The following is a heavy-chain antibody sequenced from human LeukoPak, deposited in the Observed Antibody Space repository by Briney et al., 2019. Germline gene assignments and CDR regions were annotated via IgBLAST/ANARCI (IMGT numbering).Heavy chain of an antibody. J-gene: IGHJ6*02. D-gene: IGHD2-21*01. CDR3: ARDRVALGYYYYGMDV. V-gene: IGHV1-46*01. CDR1: GYTFTSYY. Sequence: ASVKVSRKASGYTFTSYYMHWVRQAPGQGLEWMGIINPSGGSTSYAQKFQGRVTMTRDTSTSTVYMELSSLRSEDTAVYYCARDRVALGYYYYGMDVWGQGTTVTVSS. CDR2: INPSGGST.